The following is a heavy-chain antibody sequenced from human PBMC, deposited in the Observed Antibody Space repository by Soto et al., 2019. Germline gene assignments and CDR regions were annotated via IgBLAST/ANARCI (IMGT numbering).Heavy chain of an antibody. V-gene: IGHV1-69*02. CDR3: AKSLLFVDHGYMDV. CDR1: GGSFTSYS. Sequence: QVQLVQSGAELKKPGSSVKVSCEASGGSFTSYSFTWVRQAPGQGLEWMGRIIPIQGKANYALKFQDRVTITADRPTRTVYMELTSLRPEDTAVYFCAKSLLFVDHGYMDVRGKGTTVTVSS. J-gene: IGHJ6*03. CDR2: IIPIQGKA. D-gene: IGHD2-21*01.